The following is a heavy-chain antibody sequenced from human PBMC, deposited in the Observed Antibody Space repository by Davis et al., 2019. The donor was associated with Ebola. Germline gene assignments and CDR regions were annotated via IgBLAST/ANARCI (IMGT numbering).Heavy chain of an antibody. Sequence: GGSLRLSCAASGFTFDDYAMHWVRQAPGKGLEWVSLISGDGGSTYYADSVKGRFTISRDNSKNTLYLQMNSLRAEDTAVYYCAKDGAWGLVYDSSGYSGYDYWGQGTLVTVSS. D-gene: IGHD3-22*01. V-gene: IGHV3-43*02. CDR3: AKDGAWGLVYDSSGYSGYDY. CDR2: ISGDGGST. J-gene: IGHJ4*02. CDR1: GFTFDDYA.